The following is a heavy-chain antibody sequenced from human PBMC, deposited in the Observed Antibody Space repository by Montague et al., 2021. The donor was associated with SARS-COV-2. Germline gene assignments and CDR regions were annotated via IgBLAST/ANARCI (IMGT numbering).Heavy chain of an antibody. CDR1: GGSFSTYS. CDR3: ARLGDGVVPSPILGVGPYYSYYYMDV. CDR2: IHHGGSI. J-gene: IGHJ6*03. V-gene: IGHV4-34*01. Sequence: SETLSLTCAVHGGSFSTYSWNWIRQPPGKGLEWIGEIHHGGSINYNPSLKSRVTISADTSKNQFSLKLTSVAAADTAVYHCARLGDGVVPSPILGVGPYYSYYYMDVWGKGTTVTVSS. D-gene: IGHD3-10*01.